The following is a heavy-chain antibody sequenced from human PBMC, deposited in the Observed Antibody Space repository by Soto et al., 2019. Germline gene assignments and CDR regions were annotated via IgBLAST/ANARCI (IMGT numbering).Heavy chain of an antibody. J-gene: IGHJ5*02. CDR3: ARVVPGAEAWFGP. V-gene: IGHV1-18*01. CDR1: GYTFSNYG. Sequence: QVQLVQSGGEVKRPGASVKVSCKTSGYTFSNYGITWVRQAPGQPLEWLGWISLYSDGTNYVQKFQGRVSMTTDTSTTTAYMELRSLISDDTAVYYCARVVPGAEAWFGPWGQGTLVTVSS. CDR2: ISLYSDGT. D-gene: IGHD2-2*01.